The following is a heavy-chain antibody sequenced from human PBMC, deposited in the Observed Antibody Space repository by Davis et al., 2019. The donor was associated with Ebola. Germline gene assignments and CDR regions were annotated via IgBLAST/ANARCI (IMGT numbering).Heavy chain of an antibody. CDR2: IYYSRST. D-gene: IGHD4-17*01. V-gene: IGHV4-39*01. J-gene: IGHJ4*02. CDR3: ARARDGDYHFDY. CDR1: GDSIRSGRHY. Sequence: SETLSLTCTDSGDSIRSGRHYWGWIRQPPGKGLEWIGHIYYSRSTYYNPSLKSRVTISVDSSRTQLSLTLTSVTAADTAVYYCARARDGDYHFDYWGQGTLVTVSS.